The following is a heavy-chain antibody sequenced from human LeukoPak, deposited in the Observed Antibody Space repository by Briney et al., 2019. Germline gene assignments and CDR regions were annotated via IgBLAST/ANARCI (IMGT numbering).Heavy chain of an antibody. CDR3: ARVRAGIAARRADAFDI. J-gene: IGHJ3*02. CDR1: GGTFSSYA. D-gene: IGHD6-6*01. Sequence: ASVKVSCKASGGTFSSYAISWVRQAPGQGLEWMGWISAYNGNTNYAQKLQGRVTMTTDTSTSTAYMELRSLRSDDTAVYYCARVRAGIAARRADAFDIWGQGTMVTVSS. CDR2: ISAYNGNT. V-gene: IGHV1-18*01.